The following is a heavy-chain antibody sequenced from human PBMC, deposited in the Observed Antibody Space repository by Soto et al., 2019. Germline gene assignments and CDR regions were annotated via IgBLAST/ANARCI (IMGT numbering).Heavy chain of an antibody. D-gene: IGHD6-13*01. V-gene: IGHV3-66*01. Sequence: EVQLVESGGGLVQTGGSLRLSCAASGFTVSSNYMSWVRQAPGKGLERVSIIYSGGTTYYADSVKGRFTISRDNSKNTLYLQMNSLRAEDTAVYYCARAGISQAAAGSLDCCPIDSWGQGTLVTVSS. J-gene: IGHJ4*02. CDR3: ARAGISQAAAGSLDCCPIDS. CDR2: IYSGGTT. CDR1: GFTVSSNY.